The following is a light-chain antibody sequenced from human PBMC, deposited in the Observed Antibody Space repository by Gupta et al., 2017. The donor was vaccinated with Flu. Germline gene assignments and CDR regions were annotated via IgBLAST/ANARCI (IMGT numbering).Light chain of an antibody. CDR2: KAS. Sequence: RVTITCRASQSISTWLAWYQQKPGKAPKLLIYKASNLESEVPSRFSGSGSGTEFTLTISSRQPDDVATDNCQQYNSYSNMCSFGQGTKLEIK. J-gene: IGKJ2*04. V-gene: IGKV1-5*03. CDR3: QQYNSYSNMCS. CDR1: QSISTW.